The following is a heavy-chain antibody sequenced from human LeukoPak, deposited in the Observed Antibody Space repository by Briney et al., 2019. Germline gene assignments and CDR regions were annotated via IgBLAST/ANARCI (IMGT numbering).Heavy chain of an antibody. Sequence: GGSLRLSCVASGFRFDDYAMHWVRQVPGQGLEWVSGITWNSGNIGYADSVKGRFTISRDNAKNSLYLQMNSLRAEDTAVYYRATVYDILTGYYSNDYWGQGTLVTVSS. CDR3: ATVYDILTGYYSNDY. CDR1: GFRFDDYA. J-gene: IGHJ4*02. V-gene: IGHV3-9*01. CDR2: ITWNSGNI. D-gene: IGHD3-9*01.